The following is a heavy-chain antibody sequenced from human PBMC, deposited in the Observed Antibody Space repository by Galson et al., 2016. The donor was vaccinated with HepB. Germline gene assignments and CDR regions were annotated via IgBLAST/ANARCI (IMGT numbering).Heavy chain of an antibody. Sequence: SETLSLTCAVSGGSIISSDWWIWVRQTPGKGLEWIGEIDHEGRTNYSPSLRARVTISVDKSNNQFSLKMTSVTAADTAIYYCARDPGSASGSNWFDPWGQGTLVSVSS. CDR3: ARDPGSASGSNWFDP. D-gene: IGHD1-26*01. CDR1: GGSIISSDW. CDR2: IDHEGRT. V-gene: IGHV4-4*02. J-gene: IGHJ5*02.